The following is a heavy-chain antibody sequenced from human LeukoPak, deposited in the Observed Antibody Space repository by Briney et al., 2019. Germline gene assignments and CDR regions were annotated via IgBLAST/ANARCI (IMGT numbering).Heavy chain of an antibody. Sequence: GGSLRLSCAASGVTLSSYAMSWARQAPGKGLEWVSGISSSGSGGNTYYADSVKGRFTISRDSSKNTLFLHMNTLRAEDTAIYYCAKDRTVGASYWYLDLWGRGTLVTVSS. V-gene: IGHV3-23*01. CDR2: ISSSGSGGNT. CDR3: AKDRTVGASYWYLDL. D-gene: IGHD1-26*01. CDR1: GVTLSSYA. J-gene: IGHJ2*01.